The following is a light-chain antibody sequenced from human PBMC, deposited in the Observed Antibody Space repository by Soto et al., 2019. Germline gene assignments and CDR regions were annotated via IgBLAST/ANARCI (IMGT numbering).Light chain of an antibody. CDR2: KVS. V-gene: IGKV2-24*01. CDR3: VQLAIFPRT. J-gene: IGKJ1*01. Sequence: VVMTQTPLSLPVTLGQPASISCRSSQSLVHRDGNTYLSWLQQRPGQPPRLLIYKVSNRFSGVPDRFSGSGADTDFTLKISRVEPEDVGVYSCVQLAIFPRTFGQGTKVEIK. CDR1: QSLVHRDGNTY.